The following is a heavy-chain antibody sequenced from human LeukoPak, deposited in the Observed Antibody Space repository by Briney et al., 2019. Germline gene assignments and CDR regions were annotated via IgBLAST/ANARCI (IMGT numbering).Heavy chain of an antibody. CDR1: GFTFSSYA. D-gene: IGHD3-10*01. J-gene: IGHJ4*01. Sequence: GGSLRLSCAASGFTFSSYAMSWVRQAPGKGLEWVSAISGSGGSTYYADSVKGRFTISRDNSKNTLYLQMNSLRAEDTAVYYWAKVSGSAPGADYWGHGTLVTVSS. CDR2: ISGSGGST. CDR3: AKVSGSAPGADY. V-gene: IGHV3-23*01.